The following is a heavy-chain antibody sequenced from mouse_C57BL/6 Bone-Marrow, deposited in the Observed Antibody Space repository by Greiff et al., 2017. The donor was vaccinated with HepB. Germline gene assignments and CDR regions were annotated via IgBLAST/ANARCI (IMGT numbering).Heavy chain of an antibody. CDR1: GYTFTSYW. V-gene: IGHV1-59*01. Sequence: QVQLQQPGAELVRPGTSVKLSCKASGYTFTSYWMHWVKQRPGQGLEWIGVIDPSDSYTNYNQKFKGKATLTVDTSSNTAYMQLSSLTSEDSAVYYCARAVLTYWGQGTLVTVSA. J-gene: IGHJ3*01. CDR3: ARAVLTY. CDR2: IDPSDSYT.